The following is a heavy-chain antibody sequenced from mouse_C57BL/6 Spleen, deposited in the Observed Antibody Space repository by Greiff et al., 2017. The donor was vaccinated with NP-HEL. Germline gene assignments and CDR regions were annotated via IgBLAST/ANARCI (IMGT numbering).Heavy chain of an antibody. CDR3: ARGNWDYAMDY. CDR1: GYAFSSYW. J-gene: IGHJ4*01. CDR2: IYPGDGDT. Sequence: VQLQQSGAELVKPGASVKISCKASGYAFSSYWMNWVKQRPGKGLEWIGQIYPGDGDTNYNGKFKGKATLTADKSASTAYMQLSSLTSEDSAVSVGARGNWDYAMDYWGQGTSVTVSS. D-gene: IGHD4-1*01. V-gene: IGHV1-80*01.